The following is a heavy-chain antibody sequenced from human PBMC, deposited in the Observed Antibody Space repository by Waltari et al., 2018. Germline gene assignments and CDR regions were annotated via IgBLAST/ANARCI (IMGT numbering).Heavy chain of an antibody. V-gene: IGHV4-61*01. CDR3: ARDSVVLVVPEWDYYYYGMDV. Sequence: QVQLQESGPGLVKPSETLSLTCPASGGSVSSGRYYWSWVRTPPGKGLEWIGYIYYSGSTNYNPSLKSRVTISVDTSKNQFSLKLSSVTAADTAVYYCARDSVVLVVPEWDYYYYGMDVWGQGTTVTVSS. CDR1: GGSVSSGRYY. D-gene: IGHD2-2*01. CDR2: IYYSGST. J-gene: IGHJ6*02.